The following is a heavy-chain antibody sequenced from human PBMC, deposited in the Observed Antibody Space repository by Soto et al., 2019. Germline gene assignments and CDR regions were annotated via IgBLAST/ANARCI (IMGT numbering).Heavy chain of an antibody. CDR1: GGTFSSYA. CDR2: IIPIFGTA. J-gene: IGHJ5*02. V-gene: IGHV1-69*06. D-gene: IGHD2-2*01. CDR3: ACGDIVVVPAAISWFDP. Sequence: ASVKVSCKASGGTFSSYAISWVRQAPGQGLEWMGGIIPIFGTANYAQKFQGRVTITADKSTSTAYMELSSLRSEDTAVYYCACGDIVVVPAAISWFDPWGQGTLVTVYS.